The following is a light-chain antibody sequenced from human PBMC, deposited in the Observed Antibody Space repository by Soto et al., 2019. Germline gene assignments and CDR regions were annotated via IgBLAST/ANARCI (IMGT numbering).Light chain of an antibody. V-gene: IGKV3-20*01. CDR1: QSVSATY. CDR2: GSS. CDR3: QQYGSSPRA. J-gene: IGKJ1*01. Sequence: VVLPQSPGTLSLSPGEGATLSCRASQSVSATYIAWYQQKSGQAPRLILYGSSSRATGVPDRFSGSGSGTEFTLTIDRLEPEDVATYYCQQYGSSPRALGQGTKVDIK.